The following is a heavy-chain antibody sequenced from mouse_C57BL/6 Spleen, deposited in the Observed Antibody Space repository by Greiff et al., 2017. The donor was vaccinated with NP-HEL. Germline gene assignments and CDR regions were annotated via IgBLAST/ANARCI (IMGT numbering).Heavy chain of an antibody. J-gene: IGHJ1*03. V-gene: IGHV5-9-1*02. CDR2: ISSGGDYT. CDR3: TRDDYGSSYWYFDG. D-gene: IGHD1-1*01. Sequence: EVQLVEPGAGLVKPGGSLKLSCAASGFTFSSYAMSWVRQTPEQRLEWVAYISSGGDYTYYADTVKGRFTISRDNATNTLYLQLSSLTSEDTAMYYCTRDDYGSSYWYFDGWGTGTTVTVDS. CDR1: GFTFSSYA.